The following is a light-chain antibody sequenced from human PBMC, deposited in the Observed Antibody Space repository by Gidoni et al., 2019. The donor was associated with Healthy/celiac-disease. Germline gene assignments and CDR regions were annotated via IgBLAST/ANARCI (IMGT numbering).Light chain of an antibody. CDR2: DAS. CDR3: QQFHSYPRT. J-gene: IGKJ1*01. V-gene: IGKV1-13*02. CDR1: QCISSA. Sequence: AIKLTQSPSSLSASVGDRVTITCRARQCISSALAWYQQKPGKAPKLLIYDASSLESGVPSRFSGSGSGTDFTLTISSLQPEDFATYYCQQFHSYPRTFGQGTKVEIK.